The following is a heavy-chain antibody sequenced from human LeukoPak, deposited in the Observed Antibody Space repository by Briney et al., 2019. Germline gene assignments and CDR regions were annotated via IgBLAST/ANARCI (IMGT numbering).Heavy chain of an antibody. D-gene: IGHD6-13*01. V-gene: IGHV4-59*08. CDR1: GVSISSYY. CDR2: IFYSGSP. CDR3: ARVGHLAAAGTYDY. J-gene: IGHJ4*02. Sequence: SSETLSLTCTVSGVSISSYYWSWIRQPPGKGLEWIGNIFYSGSPNYNPSPKSRVTISFDTSKNQFSLKLSSVTAADTAVYYCARVGHLAAAGTYDYWGQGTLVTVSS.